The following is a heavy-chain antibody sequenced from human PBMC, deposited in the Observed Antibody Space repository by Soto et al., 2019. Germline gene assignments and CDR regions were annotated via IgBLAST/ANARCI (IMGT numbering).Heavy chain of an antibody. D-gene: IGHD3-22*01. CDR1: GGSISSYY. CDR3: GRLGGYYHPLDP. CDR2: IYYSGST. Sequence: QVQLQESGPGLVKPSETLSLTCTVSGGSISSYYWSWIRQPPGKGLEWIGYIYYSGSTNYNPSLRSRLXXXLXXTQNQSSLRLSSVTAADTAVYYWGRLGGYYHPLDPWGQGTLVTVSS. J-gene: IGHJ5*02. V-gene: IGHV4-59*08.